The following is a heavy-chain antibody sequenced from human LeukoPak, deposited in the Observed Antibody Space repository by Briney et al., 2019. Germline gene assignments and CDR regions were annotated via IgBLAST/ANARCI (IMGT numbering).Heavy chain of an antibody. V-gene: IGHV4-59*08. D-gene: IGHD6-19*01. J-gene: IGHJ6*02. CDR1: GGSISSYY. Sequence: SETLSLTCTVSGGSISSYYWSWIRQPPGKGLEWMGYIYYSGSTNDNPSLKSRVTISVDTSKNQFSLKMTSVSAADTAVYYCARHGTSGWTHGIDVWGQGTTVSVSS. CDR3: ARHGTSGWTHGIDV. CDR2: IYYSGST.